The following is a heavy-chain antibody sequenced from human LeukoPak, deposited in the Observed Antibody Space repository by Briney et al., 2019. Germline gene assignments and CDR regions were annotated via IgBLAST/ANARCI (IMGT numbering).Heavy chain of an antibody. CDR2: ISYDGSNK. D-gene: IGHD3-10*01. Sequence: GGSLRLSCAASGFTFSSYAMHWVRQAPGKGLEWVAVISYDGSNKYYTDPVKGRFTISRDNSKNTLYLQMNSLRDEDTDVYYCARQSWVSGNIDYWGQGTLVTVSS. J-gene: IGHJ4*02. V-gene: IGHV3-30-3*01. CDR3: ARQSWVSGNIDY. CDR1: GFTFSSYA.